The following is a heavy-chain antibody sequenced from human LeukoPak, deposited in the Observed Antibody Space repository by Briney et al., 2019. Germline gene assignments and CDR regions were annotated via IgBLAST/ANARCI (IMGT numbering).Heavy chain of an antibody. D-gene: IGHD1-26*01. J-gene: IGHJ4*02. V-gene: IGHV3-30-3*01. CDR3: ARDLFLGAADEADY. Sequence: GRSPRLSCAASGFTFSSYAMHWVRQAPGKGLEWVAVISYDGSNKYYADSVKGRFTISRDSSKNTLYLQMNSLRAEDTAVYYCARDLFLGAADEADYWGQGTLVTVSS. CDR2: ISYDGSNK. CDR1: GFTFSSYA.